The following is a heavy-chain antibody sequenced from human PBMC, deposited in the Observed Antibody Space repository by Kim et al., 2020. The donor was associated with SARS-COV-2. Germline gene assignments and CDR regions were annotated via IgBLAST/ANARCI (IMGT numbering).Heavy chain of an antibody. D-gene: IGHD6-13*01. CDR3: AKGRGSTWYHAFDM. Sequence: DAGKGRVTSSRDNSRNTLYLQMSSLRAEDTAVYYCAKGRGSTWYHAFDMWGQGTMVTVSS. J-gene: IGHJ3*02. V-gene: IGHV3-23*01.